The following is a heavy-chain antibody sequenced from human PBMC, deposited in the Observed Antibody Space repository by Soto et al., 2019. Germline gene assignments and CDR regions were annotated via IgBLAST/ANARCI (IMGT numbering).Heavy chain of an antibody. CDR1: GFTDNHWW. CDR3: ATPRPGIYAMVD. D-gene: IGHD2-8*01. V-gene: IGHV4-4*02. Sequence: QVHLQESGPGLVKPLGTLSLTCAVSGFTDNHWWWSWVRQSPGKGLEWIGEIHHSGSAANYNPSLKSGVTMSVDKSKNECSVKLSAVTAADTAVYYCATPRPGIYAMVDWGQGTLVTVPS. J-gene: IGHJ4*02. CDR2: IHHSGSA.